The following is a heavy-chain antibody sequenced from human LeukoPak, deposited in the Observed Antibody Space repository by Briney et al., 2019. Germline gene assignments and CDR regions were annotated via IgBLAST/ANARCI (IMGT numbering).Heavy chain of an antibody. CDR3: ARDSSDIQSLIAH. CDR2: INPNSGGT. V-gene: IGHV1-2*06. Sequence: GASVKVSCKASGYTFTGYYMHWVRQAPGQGLEWMGRINPNSGGTNYAQKFQGRVTMTRDTSISTAYMELSRLRSEDTAVYYCARDSSDIQSLIAHWGQGTLVTVSS. D-gene: IGHD2-15*01. J-gene: IGHJ1*01. CDR1: GYTFTGYY.